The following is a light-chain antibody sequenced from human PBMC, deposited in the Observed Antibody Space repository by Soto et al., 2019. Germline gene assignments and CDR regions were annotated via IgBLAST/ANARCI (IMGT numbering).Light chain of an antibody. Sequence: QSVLTQPASVSGSPGQSITLSCTGANSDINNYDYVSWYRQYPGLAPQLIISEVTNRPSVISDRFSGSKSANTAYLTISGLQVEDEADYYCQSYDSSLSDYVFGTGTKLTVL. CDR3: QSYDSSLSDYV. V-gene: IGLV2-14*01. CDR2: EVT. J-gene: IGLJ1*01. CDR1: NSDINNYDY.